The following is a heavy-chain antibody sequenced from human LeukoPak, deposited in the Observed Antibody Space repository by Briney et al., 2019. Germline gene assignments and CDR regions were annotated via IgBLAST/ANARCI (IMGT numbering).Heavy chain of an antibody. D-gene: IGHD1-26*01. V-gene: IGHV3-21*01. CDR1: GFTFSTYN. CDR2: ISGSSSYI. J-gene: IGHJ4*02. Sequence: PGGSLRLSCAASGFTFSTYNMNWVRQAPGKGLEWVSPISGSSSYIYYADSVKGRFSISRDNAKNSLYLQMNSLRAEDTAVYYCARDLLGWELHYFDYWGQGTLVTVSS. CDR3: ARDLLGWELHYFDY.